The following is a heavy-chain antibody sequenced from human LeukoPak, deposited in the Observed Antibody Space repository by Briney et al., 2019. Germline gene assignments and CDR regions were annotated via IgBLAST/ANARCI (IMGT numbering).Heavy chain of an antibody. D-gene: IGHD6-19*01. CDR2: INPKSGGT. CDR3: AKDIALAGTLNDGFDI. V-gene: IGHV1-2*02. J-gene: IGHJ3*02. CDR1: GFTFSSSA. Sequence: GASVKVSCKASGFTFSSSAIHWVRQAPGQGLEWMGWINPKSGGTNSAQKFQGRVTMTRDTSISTAYMELSRLRSDDTAIYYCAKDIALAGTLNDGFDIWGQGTKVTVSS.